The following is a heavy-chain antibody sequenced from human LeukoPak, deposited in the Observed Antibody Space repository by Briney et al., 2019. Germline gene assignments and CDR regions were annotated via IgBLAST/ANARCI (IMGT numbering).Heavy chain of an antibody. J-gene: IGHJ4*02. CDR2: IRYDGSNK. CDR1: GFTFSSYG. CDR3: ANVRGGDAYTPFDY. V-gene: IGHV3-30*02. D-gene: IGHD5-24*01. Sequence: GGPLRLSCAASGFTFSSYGMHWVRQAPGKGLEWVAFIRYDGSNKYYADSVKGRFTISRDNSKNTLYLQMNSLRAEDTAVYYCANVRGGDAYTPFDYWGQGTLVTVSS.